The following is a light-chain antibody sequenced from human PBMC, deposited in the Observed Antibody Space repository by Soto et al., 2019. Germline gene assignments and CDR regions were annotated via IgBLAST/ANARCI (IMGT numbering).Light chain of an antibody. J-gene: IGKJ5*01. V-gene: IGKV3-15*01. CDR1: QSVSSN. Sequence: ELVMTQSPATLSVSPGERATLSCRASQSVSSNLAWYQPKPGQAPRLLIYGASTRATGIPATFRGSGLGTKVTLTIRSLRSGHCPVDFCQEYNDWPITFAQGTRLEIK. CDR3: QEYNDWPIT. CDR2: GAS.